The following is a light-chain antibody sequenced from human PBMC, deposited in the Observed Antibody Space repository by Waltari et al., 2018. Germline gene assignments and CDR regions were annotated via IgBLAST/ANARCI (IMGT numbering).Light chain of an antibody. CDR1: QRINNY. CDR3: QQTYSAFLS. V-gene: IGKV1-39*01. CDR2: SAS. Sequence: DIQMTQSPSSLSASVGYRVTITCRASQRINNYVNWYHQKPGKAPNLLIYSASTLQVGVPSRFSGSGYGTDFTLTISSLQTEDFGTYYCQQTYSAFLSFGGGTRVEV. J-gene: IGKJ4*01.